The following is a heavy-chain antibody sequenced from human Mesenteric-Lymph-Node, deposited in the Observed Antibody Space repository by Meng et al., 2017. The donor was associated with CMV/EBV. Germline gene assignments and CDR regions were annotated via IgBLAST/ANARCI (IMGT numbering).Heavy chain of an antibody. D-gene: IGHD1-14*01. V-gene: IGHV3-30*02. CDR2: IWYDGSNK. CDR1: GFTFSSYG. Sequence: GESLKISCAASGFTFSSYGMHWVRQAPGKGLEWVAFIWYDGSNKYYVDSVKGRFTISRDNSRNTLHLQMNSLRSEDTAVYYCARLQALAPDENHYGMDVWGQGTTVTVSS. J-gene: IGHJ6*02. CDR3: ARLQALAPDENHYGMDV.